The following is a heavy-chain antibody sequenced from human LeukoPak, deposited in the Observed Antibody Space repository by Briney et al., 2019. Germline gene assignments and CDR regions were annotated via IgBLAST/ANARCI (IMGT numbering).Heavy chain of an antibody. CDR3: AKDLVGYYFDY. J-gene: IGHJ4*02. V-gene: IGHV3-23*01. D-gene: IGHD2-2*01. CDR2: ISGSGGST. Sequence: GGSLRLSCAASGFTFTSYAMSWVRQAPGKRLEWVSAISGSGGSTYYAESVKGRFTISRDNSKNTLYLQMNSLRAEDTAVYYCAKDLVGYYFDYWGQGTLVTVSS. CDR1: GFTFTSYA.